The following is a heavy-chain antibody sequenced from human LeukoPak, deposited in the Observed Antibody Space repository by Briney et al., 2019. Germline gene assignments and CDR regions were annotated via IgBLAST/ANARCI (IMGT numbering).Heavy chain of an antibody. V-gene: IGHV3-7*01. J-gene: IGHJ1*01. CDR2: IKTDGSEK. Sequence: GGSLRLSCEGSGFTFSNYWMGWVRQAPGKGLQWAANIKTDGSEKYYVDSVKGRFTISRDNAKNSLYLQMNSLRAEDTAVYYCATYSSLNRREFQYWGQGTLLTVSS. CDR1: GFTFSNYW. CDR3: ATYSSLNRREFQY. D-gene: IGHD3-22*01.